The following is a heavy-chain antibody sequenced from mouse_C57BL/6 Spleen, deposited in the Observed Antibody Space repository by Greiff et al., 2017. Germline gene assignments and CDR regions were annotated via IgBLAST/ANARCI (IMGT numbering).Heavy chain of an antibody. CDR2: FYPRSGNT. D-gene: IGHD4-1*01. Sequence: QVHVKQSGAELARPGASVKLSCKASGYTFTSYGISWVKQRTGQGLEWIGEFYPRSGNTYYNEKFKGKATLTADKSSSTAYMELRSLTSEDSAVYFCTRSETGMGGYWGQGTTLTVSS. J-gene: IGHJ2*01. V-gene: IGHV1-81*01. CDR3: TRSETGMGGY. CDR1: GYTFTSYG.